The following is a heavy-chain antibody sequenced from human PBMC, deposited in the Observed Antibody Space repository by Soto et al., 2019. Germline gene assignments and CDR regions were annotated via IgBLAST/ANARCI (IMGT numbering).Heavy chain of an antibody. D-gene: IGHD5-18*01. J-gene: IGHJ6*02. Sequence: PGGSLILSCAASGFNFSSYLMHWVRQGPGKGLVWISRINGDGSNTNYADSVRGRFTISRDNAKNTVYLQMNSLRDEDTAVYYCARGIRNYYGTDVWGQGTTVTVSS. CDR3: ARGIRNYYGTDV. V-gene: IGHV3-74*01. CDR2: INGDGSNT. CDR1: GFNFSSYL.